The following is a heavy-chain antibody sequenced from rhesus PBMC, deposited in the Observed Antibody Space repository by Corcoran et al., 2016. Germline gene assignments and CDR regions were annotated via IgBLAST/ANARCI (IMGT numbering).Heavy chain of an antibody. CDR3: ARRIWTGYYTSSYFDY. CDR1: GYSISSGYD. Sequence: QVQLQESGPGVVKPSETLSLTCAVSGYSISSGYDWSWIRQPPGKGVEGIGYIYGKSASNNYNPTLKNRVTIAKDTSKNQFSLKLSSVTAADTAVYYCARRIWTGYYTSSYFDYWGQGVLVTVSS. V-gene: IGHV4-76*01. J-gene: IGHJ4*01. CDR2: IYGKSASN. D-gene: IGHD3-3*01.